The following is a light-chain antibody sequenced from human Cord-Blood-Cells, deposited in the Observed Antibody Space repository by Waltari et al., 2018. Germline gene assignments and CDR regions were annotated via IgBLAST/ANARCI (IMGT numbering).Light chain of an antibody. CDR3: QQYGSSPDS. J-gene: IGKJ2*03. V-gene: IGKV3-20*01. CDR1: KSVSSGY. Sequence: EIVLPQSPGTLSLSPGERATLSCRARKSVSSGYLAWYQQKPGQAPRLLIYGASSRATGIPDRFSGSGSGTDFTLTISRLEPEDFAVYYCQQYGSSPDSFGQGTKLEI. CDR2: GAS.